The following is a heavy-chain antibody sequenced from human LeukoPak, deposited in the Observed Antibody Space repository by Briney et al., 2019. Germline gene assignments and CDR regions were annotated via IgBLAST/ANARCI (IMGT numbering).Heavy chain of an antibody. D-gene: IGHD3/OR15-3a*01. CDR2: ISWNSGSI. CDR3: AKATRLDLEDAFDI. J-gene: IGHJ3*02. CDR1: GLTFDDYA. V-gene: IGHV3-9*01. Sequence: GRSLRLSCAASGLTFDDYAMHWVRQAPGKGLEWVSGISWNSGSIGYADSVKGRFTISRDNAKNSLYLQMNSLRAEDTALYYCAKATRLDLEDAFDIWSQGTMVTVSS.